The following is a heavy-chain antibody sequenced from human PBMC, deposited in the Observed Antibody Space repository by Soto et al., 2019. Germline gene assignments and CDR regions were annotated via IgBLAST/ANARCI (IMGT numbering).Heavy chain of an antibody. D-gene: IGHD2-8*02. CDR2: ISTTGNYI. Sequence: GGSLRLSCAASGFTFRSYSMNWVRQAPGKGLEWVSSISTTGNYIYYPDSVKGRFTISRDNAKNSLYLEMNSLRADDTAVYYCARHAVLGGRDYYYGMDVWGQGTTVTVSS. CDR3: ARHAVLGGRDYYYGMDV. J-gene: IGHJ6*02. CDR1: GFTFRSYS. V-gene: IGHV3-21*01.